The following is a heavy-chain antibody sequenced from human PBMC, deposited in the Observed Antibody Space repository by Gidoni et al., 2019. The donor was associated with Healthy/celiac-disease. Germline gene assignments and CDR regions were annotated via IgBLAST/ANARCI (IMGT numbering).Heavy chain of an antibody. V-gene: IGHV1-2*02. J-gene: IGHJ4*02. D-gene: IGHD2-8*01. CDR1: GYTFTGYY. CDR2: INPNSGGT. Sequence: QVQLVPSGAEVKKPGASVKVPCQASGYTFTGYYMHWVRQAPGQGLEWMGWINPNSGGTNYAQKFQGRVTMTRDTSISTAYMELSRLRSDDTAVYYCARRARGLYSNSHDYWGQGTLVTVSS. CDR3: ARRARGLYSNSHDY.